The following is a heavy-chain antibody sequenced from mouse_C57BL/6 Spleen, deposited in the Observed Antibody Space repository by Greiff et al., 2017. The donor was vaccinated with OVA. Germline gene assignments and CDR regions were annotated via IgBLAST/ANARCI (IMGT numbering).Heavy chain of an antibody. V-gene: IGHV1-85*01. CDR1: GYTFTSYD. CDR3: ARVAMITTDALAWFAY. D-gene: IGHD2-4*01. CDR2: IYPRDGST. Sequence: VQGVESGPELAKPGASVKLSCKASGYTFTSYDINWVKQRPGQGLEWIGWIYPRDGSTKYNEKFKGKAKLTVDTSTSTAYMELHSLTSVDSAVYFCARVAMITTDALAWFAYWGQGTMVTVSA. J-gene: IGHJ3*01.